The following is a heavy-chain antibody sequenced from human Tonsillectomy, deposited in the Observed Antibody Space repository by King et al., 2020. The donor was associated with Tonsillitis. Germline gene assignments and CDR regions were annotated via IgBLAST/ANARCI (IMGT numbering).Heavy chain of an antibody. V-gene: IGHV1-24*01. CDR2: FDPEDGET. J-gene: IGHJ4*02. CDR3: ATDLGITMVRGIIIPDRHFDY. D-gene: IGHD3-10*01. CDR1: GYTLTELS. Sequence: QLVQSGAEVKKPGASVKVSCKVSGYTLTELSMHWVRQAPGKGLEWMGGFDPEDGETIYAQKFQGRVTMTEDTSTDTAYMELSSLRSEDTAVYYCATDLGITMVRGIIIPDRHFDYWGQGTLVTVSS.